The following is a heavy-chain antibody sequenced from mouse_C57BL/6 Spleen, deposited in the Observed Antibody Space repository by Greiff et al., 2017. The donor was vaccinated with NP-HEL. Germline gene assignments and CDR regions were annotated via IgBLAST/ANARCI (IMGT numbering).Heavy chain of an antibody. CDR3: TRGATVVATDFDY. CDR1: GYTFTSYW. Sequence: VQLQQSGTVLARPGASVKMSCKTSGYTFTSYWMHWVKQRPGQGLEWIGAIYPGNSDTSYNQKFKGKAKLTAVTSASTAYMELSSLTNEDSAVYYCTRGATVVATDFDYWGQGTTLTVSS. CDR2: IYPGNSDT. D-gene: IGHD1-1*01. V-gene: IGHV1-5*01. J-gene: IGHJ2*01.